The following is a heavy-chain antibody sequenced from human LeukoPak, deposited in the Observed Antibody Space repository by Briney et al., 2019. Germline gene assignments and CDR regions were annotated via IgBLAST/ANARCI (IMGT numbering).Heavy chain of an antibody. CDR2: IYYSGST. Sequence: SETLSLTCTVSGGSISSSTYYWGWIRQPPGKGLEWIGNIYYSGSTYYNPSLKSRVTISVDTSKNQFSLKLTSVTAADTAVYYCARQISRSGRFNYFFDYWGQGTLVTVSS. V-gene: IGHV4-39*01. D-gene: IGHD3-10*01. CDR3: ARQISRSGRFNYFFDY. CDR1: GGSISSSTYY. J-gene: IGHJ4*02.